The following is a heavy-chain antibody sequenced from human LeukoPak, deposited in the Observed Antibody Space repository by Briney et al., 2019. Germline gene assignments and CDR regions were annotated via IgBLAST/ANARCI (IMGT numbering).Heavy chain of an antibody. CDR1: GYSFINYW. D-gene: IGHD1-26*01. J-gene: IGHJ3*02. Sequence: GESLKIPCRGAGYSFINYWITRWRQMPGEGLEGMGIIYPGDSDTRYSPSFQGQRTISANKSISTAYLQWSSLKASDSAIDYCARPRRVGGNDGDLDIWGQGTVVIVSS. CDR3: ARPRRVGGNDGDLDI. V-gene: IGHV5-51*01. CDR2: IYPGDSDT.